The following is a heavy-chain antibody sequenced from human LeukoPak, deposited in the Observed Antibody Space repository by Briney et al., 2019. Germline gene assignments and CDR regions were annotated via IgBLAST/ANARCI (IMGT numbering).Heavy chain of an antibody. Sequence: SQTLSLTCTVSGGSISSGGYYWSWIRQHPGKGLEWIGYIYYSGSTYYNPSPKSRVTISVDTSKNQFSLKLSSVTAADTAVYYCARVLTTVTTYYLDYWGQGTLVTVSS. CDR3: ARVLTTVTTYYLDY. D-gene: IGHD4-17*01. CDR2: IYYSGST. CDR1: GGSISSGGYY. J-gene: IGHJ4*02. V-gene: IGHV4-31*03.